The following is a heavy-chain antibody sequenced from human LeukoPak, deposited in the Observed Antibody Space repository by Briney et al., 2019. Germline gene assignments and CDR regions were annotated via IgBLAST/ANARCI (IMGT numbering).Heavy chain of an antibody. V-gene: IGHV3-23*01. D-gene: IGHD1-26*01. CDR3: AKCFSGSHQVAWFDP. Sequence: SGGSLRLSCAASGFTFSSYAMSWVRQAPGKGLEWVSAISGSGGSTYCADSVKGRFTISRDNSKNTLYLQMNSLRAEDTAVYYCAKCFSGSHQVAWFDPWGQGTLVTVSS. CDR2: ISGSGGST. CDR1: GFTFSSYA. J-gene: IGHJ5*02.